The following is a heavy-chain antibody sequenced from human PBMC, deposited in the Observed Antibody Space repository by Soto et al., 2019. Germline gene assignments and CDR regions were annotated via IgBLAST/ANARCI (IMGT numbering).Heavy chain of an antibody. Sequence: QVQLVQSGAEVKKPGSSVKVSCKASGGTFSSYTISWVRQAPGQGLEWMGRIIPILGIANYAQKFQGRVTITADKATSTAYMELSSLRSEDTAVYYCARGASGNWFDPWGQGTLVTVSS. CDR1: GGTFSSYT. CDR3: ARGASGNWFDP. V-gene: IGHV1-69*02. D-gene: IGHD6-19*01. CDR2: IIPILGIA. J-gene: IGHJ5*02.